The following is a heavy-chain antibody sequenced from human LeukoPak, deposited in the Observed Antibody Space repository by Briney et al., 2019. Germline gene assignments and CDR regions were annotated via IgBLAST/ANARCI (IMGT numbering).Heavy chain of an antibody. J-gene: IGHJ4*02. CDR3: VIGVGWQPDY. CDR2: IYKIGTT. D-gene: IGHD2-15*01. V-gene: IGHV4-59*02. CDR1: GDSVTGYY. Sequence: PSETLSLTCTVFGDSVTGYYLNWVRQPPGKGLEWIGHIYKIGTTNYNPSLKSRLTISADTSKNQFSLKRRSVTAADTAVYYCVIGVGWQPDYWGQGALVTVSS.